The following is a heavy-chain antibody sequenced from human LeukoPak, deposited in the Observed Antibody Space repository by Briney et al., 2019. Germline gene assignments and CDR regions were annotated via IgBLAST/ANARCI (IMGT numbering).Heavy chain of an antibody. V-gene: IGHV3-30-3*01. CDR2: ISYDGTYK. CDR3: ARSLSTTLYSYFDY. CDR1: GLTFSNYA. D-gene: IGHD3-16*02. Sequence: GSLRLSCADSGLTFSNYAMNWVRQAPGKGLEWVAIISYDGTYKYYADSVKGRFTISRDNSKNTLYLQMNTLRIEDTAVYYCARSLSTTLYSYFDYWGQGTLVTVSS. J-gene: IGHJ4*02.